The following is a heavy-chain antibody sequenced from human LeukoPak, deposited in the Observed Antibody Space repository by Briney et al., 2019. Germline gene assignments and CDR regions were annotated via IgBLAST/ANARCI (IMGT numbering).Heavy chain of an antibody. CDR1: GGSFSGYY. D-gene: IGHD6-19*01. V-gene: IGHV4-34*01. J-gene: IGHJ4*02. Sequence: SETLSLTCAVYGGSFSGYYWSWIRQPPGKGLEWIGEINHSGSTNYNPSPKSRVTISVDTSKNQFSLKLSSVTAADWAVYYCARGPDSSGWYDGFDYWGQGTLVTVSS. CDR3: ARGPDSSGWYDGFDY. CDR2: INHSGST.